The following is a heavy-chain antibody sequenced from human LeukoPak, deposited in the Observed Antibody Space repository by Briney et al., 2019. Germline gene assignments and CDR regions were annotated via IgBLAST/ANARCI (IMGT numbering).Heavy chain of an antibody. Sequence: PSGTLSLTCAVSGGSISSSNWWRWVRQPPGKGLEWIGEIYHSGSTNYNPSLKSRVTISVDKSKNQFSLKLSSVTAADTAVYYCAASSGWYDGYYFDYWGQGTLVTVSS. CDR3: AASSGWYDGYYFDY. V-gene: IGHV4-4*02. CDR2: IYHSGST. CDR1: GGSISSSNW. D-gene: IGHD6-19*01. J-gene: IGHJ4*02.